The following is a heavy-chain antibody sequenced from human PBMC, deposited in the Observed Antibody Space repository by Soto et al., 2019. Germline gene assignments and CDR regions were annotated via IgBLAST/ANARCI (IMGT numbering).Heavy chain of an antibody. J-gene: IGHJ5*02. CDR2: INHSGSA. D-gene: IGHD3-10*01. CDR1: GGSFSGYY. Sequence: SETLSLTCAVYGGSFSGYYWSWIRQPPGKGLEWIGEINHSGSANYNPSLKSRVTISVDTSKNQSSLKLSSVTAADTAVYYCARTYYYGSFETRFDPWGQGTLVTVSS. V-gene: IGHV4-34*01. CDR3: ARTYYYGSFETRFDP.